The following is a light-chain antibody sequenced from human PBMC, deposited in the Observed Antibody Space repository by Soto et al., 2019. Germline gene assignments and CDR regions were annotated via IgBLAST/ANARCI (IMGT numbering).Light chain of an antibody. CDR2: EVS. V-gene: IGLV2-8*01. J-gene: IGLJ1*01. CDR1: SSDVGGYNY. Sequence: QSVLTQPPSASGSPGQSVTISCTGTSSDVGGYNYVSWYQQHPGKAPKLMIYEVSKRPSGVPDRFSGSKSGNTASLTVSGLQAEAEADYYCSSYAGSNNFGVFGTGTKVTVL. CDR3: SSYAGSNNFGV.